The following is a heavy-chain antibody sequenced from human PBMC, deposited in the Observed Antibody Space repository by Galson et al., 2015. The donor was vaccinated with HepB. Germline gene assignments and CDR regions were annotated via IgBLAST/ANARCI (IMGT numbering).Heavy chain of an antibody. V-gene: IGHV6-1*01. CDR2: TYYRARWYS. CDR3: ARVPGTIYYCGMDV. J-gene: IGHJ6*02. CDR1: GDSVSNNNAA. D-gene: IGHD2-2*01. Sequence: CAISGDSVSNNNAAWYWIRQSPSRGLEWLGRTYYRARWYSDYTVSLRGRITINADTSKNQFSLQLNSVTPEDTAVYYCARVPGTIYYCGMDVWGQGTTVTVSS.